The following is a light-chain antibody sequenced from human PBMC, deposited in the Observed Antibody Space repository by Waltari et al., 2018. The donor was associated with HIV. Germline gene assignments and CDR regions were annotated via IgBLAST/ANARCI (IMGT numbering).Light chain of an antibody. V-gene: IGLV2-23*02. Sequence: QSVLTQPPSVSGSPGQSITISCTVTSSDVGSYNRVSWYQQYPGKAPKLTIYEVTKRPSGVSNLFAGSKSGNTASLTLSGLQADDEADYYCSSYAGARVFGGGTNLIVL. CDR1: SSDVGSYNR. J-gene: IGLJ3*02. CDR3: SSYAGARV. CDR2: EVT.